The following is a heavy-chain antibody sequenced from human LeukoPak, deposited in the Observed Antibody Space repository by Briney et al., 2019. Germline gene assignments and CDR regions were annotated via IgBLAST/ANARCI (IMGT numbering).Heavy chain of an antibody. CDR1: SGSMRSSY. Sequence: SETLSLTCTVSSGSMRSSYWSWTRQPPGKGLEWIGYVYYTGTTSYNPSLNSRVTISVDTSKNQFSLTLTSVTAADTAVYYCARHRGYTYGRTFDYWGQGTVVTVSS. V-gene: IGHV4-59*08. CDR3: ARHRGYTYGRTFDY. CDR2: VYYTGTT. J-gene: IGHJ4*02. D-gene: IGHD5-18*01.